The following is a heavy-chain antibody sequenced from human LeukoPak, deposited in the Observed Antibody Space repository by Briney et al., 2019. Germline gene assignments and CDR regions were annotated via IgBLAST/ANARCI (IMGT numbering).Heavy chain of an antibody. Sequence: GESLKISCKASGYSFKHYWIGWVRQMPGKGLEWMGIIYPGDSNTRSSPSFQGQVTISADKSINTAYLQWSSLKASDTAMYYCARHVNKYGGNSGGYYCYMDVWGKGTTVTVSS. CDR3: ARHVNKYGGNSGGYYCYMDV. J-gene: IGHJ6*03. CDR2: IYPGDSNT. D-gene: IGHD4-23*01. CDR1: GYSFKHYW. V-gene: IGHV5-51*01.